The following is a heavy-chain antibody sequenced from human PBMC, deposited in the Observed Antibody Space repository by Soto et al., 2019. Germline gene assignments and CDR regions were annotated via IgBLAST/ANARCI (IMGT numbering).Heavy chain of an antibody. CDR3: ARQRTSVVTQAYFDV. Sequence: SETLSLTCAVYGGSFSGYYWSWIRQPPGKGLEWIGEINHSGSTNYNPSLKSRVTISVDTSKNQFSLKLKSVTAADTALYFCARQRTSVVTQAYFDVWGPGSLVTVSS. J-gene: IGHJ4*02. CDR1: GGSFSGYY. CDR2: INHSGST. V-gene: IGHV4-34*01. D-gene: IGHD2-21*02.